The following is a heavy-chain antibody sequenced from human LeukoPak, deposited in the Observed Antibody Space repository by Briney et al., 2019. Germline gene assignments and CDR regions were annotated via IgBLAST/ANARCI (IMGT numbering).Heavy chain of an antibody. D-gene: IGHD3-22*01. CDR3: AKDRGDSSGLIDY. CDR2: TSYDGSNK. J-gene: IGHJ4*02. V-gene: IGHV3-30*18. CDR1: GFTFSNAW. Sequence: GGSLRLSCAASGFTFSNAWMHWVRQAPGKGLEWVALTSYDGSNKYYADSVKGRFTISRDNSKNTLYLQMNSLRAEDTAVYYCAKDRGDSSGLIDYWGQGTLVTVSS.